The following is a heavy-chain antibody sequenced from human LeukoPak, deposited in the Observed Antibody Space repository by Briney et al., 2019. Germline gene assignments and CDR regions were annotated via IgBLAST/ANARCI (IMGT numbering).Heavy chain of an antibody. J-gene: IGHJ4*02. CDR1: GGTFSDYA. D-gene: IGHD2-15*01. CDR2: IIPILDVA. V-gene: IGHV1-69*04. CDR3: ARVGYCSGGTCYGRIDY. Sequence: ASVKVSCKASGGTFSDYAFSWARQAPGQGLEWMGRIIPILDVANYAQNFQGRVTITADISTSTAYMELSSLRSEATAVYYCARVGYCSGGTCYGRIDYWGQGTLVTVSS.